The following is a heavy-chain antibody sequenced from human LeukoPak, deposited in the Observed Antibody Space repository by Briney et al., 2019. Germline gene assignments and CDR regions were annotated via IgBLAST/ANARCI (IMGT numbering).Heavy chain of an antibody. CDR1: GYTFIGYY. CDR2: INPNSGGT. V-gene: IGHV1-2*02. Sequence: GASVKVSCKASGYTFIGYYLHWVRQAPGQGLEWMGWINPNSGGTNYAQKFQGRVTMTRDTSTSTVYMELSSLRSEDTAVYYCARDVSEVVRGIWYFDLWGRGTLVTVSS. CDR3: ARDVSEVVRGIWYFDL. J-gene: IGHJ2*01. D-gene: IGHD3-10*01.